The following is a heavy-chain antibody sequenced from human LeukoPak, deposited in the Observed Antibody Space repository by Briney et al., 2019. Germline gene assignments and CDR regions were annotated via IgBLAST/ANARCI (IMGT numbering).Heavy chain of an antibody. CDR3: ARLGFGYNSNYYYSYMDV. J-gene: IGHJ6*03. D-gene: IGHD5-24*01. CDR1: GGSISPYY. CDR2: IHSSGSA. V-gene: IGHV4-59*08. Sequence: SETLPLTCTVSGGSISPYYWTWIRQAPGKGLEYIAYIHSSGSANYIPSLKSRVTISVDTSKNHFSLKMTSVTAADTAVYYCARLGFGYNSNYYYSYMDVWGKGTTVTVSS.